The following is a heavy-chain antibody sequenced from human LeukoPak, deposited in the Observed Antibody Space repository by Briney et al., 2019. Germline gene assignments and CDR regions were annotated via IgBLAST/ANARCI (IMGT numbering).Heavy chain of an antibody. V-gene: IGHV1-69*05. CDR3: ARDYRGWYFDY. D-gene: IGHD6-19*01. Sequence: RASVKVSCKASGGTFSSYAISWVRQAPGQGLEWMGRIIPIFGTANYAQKFQGRVTITTDESTSTAYMELSSLRSEDTAVYYCARDYRGWYFDYWGQGTLVTVSS. J-gene: IGHJ4*02. CDR2: IIPIFGTA. CDR1: GGTFSSYA.